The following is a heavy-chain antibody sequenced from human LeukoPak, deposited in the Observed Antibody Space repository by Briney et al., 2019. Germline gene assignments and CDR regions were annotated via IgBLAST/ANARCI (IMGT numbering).Heavy chain of an antibody. CDR3: ATPILPYYYYYGMDV. CDR2: ISSSGSTI. Sequence: GCSLRVSYPASGFTFSSYEMNWVRQAPGKGLEWVSYISSSGSTIYYADSVKGRFTISRDNAKNSLYLQMNSLRAEDTAVYYCATPILPYYYYYGMDVWGQGITVTVSS. CDR1: GFTFSSYE. D-gene: IGHD1-26*01. V-gene: IGHV3-48*03. J-gene: IGHJ6*02.